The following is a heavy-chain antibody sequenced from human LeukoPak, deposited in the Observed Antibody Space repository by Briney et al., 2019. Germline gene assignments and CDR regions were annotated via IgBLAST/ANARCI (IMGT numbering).Heavy chain of an antibody. Sequence: PSETLSLTCTVSGGSISSGGYYWSWIRQHPGKGLEWIGYIYCSGSTYYNPSLKSRVTISVDTSKNQFSLKLSSVTAADTAVYYCARTMVRGVINYYYMDVWGKGTTVTVSS. J-gene: IGHJ6*03. CDR1: GGSISSGGYY. CDR3: ARTMVRGVINYYYMDV. CDR2: IYCSGST. D-gene: IGHD3-10*01. V-gene: IGHV4-31*03.